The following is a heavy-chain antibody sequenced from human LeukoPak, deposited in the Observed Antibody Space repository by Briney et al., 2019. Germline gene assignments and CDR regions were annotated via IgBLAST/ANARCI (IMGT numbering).Heavy chain of an antibody. V-gene: IGHV4-4*07. J-gene: IGHJ6*03. CDR3: ARGRGERYCSSTSCYEGYYYYMDV. CDR1: GGSISSYY. D-gene: IGHD2-2*01. CDR2: IYTSGST. Sequence: SETLSLTCTVSGGSISSYYWSWIRQPAGKGLEWIGRIYTSGSTNYNPSLKSRVTISVDTSKNQFSLKLSSVTAADTAVYYCARGRGERYCSSTSCYEGYYYYMDVWGKGTTVTVSS.